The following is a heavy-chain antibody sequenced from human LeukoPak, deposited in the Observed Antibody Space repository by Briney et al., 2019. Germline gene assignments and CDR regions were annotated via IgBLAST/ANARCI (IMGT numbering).Heavy chain of an antibody. D-gene: IGHD3-10*01. J-gene: IGHJ4*02. Sequence: SWIRQAPGKGLEWVSYISPSGTVIYYGDSVKGRFTISRDNAKKSLYLQMNSLRAEDTAVYYCARDYNCWGQGTLVTVSS. CDR3: ARDYNC. V-gene: IGHV3-11*01. CDR2: ISPSGTVI.